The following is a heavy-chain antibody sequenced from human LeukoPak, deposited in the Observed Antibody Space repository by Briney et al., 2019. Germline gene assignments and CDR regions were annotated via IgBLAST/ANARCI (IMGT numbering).Heavy chain of an antibody. J-gene: IGHJ4*02. V-gene: IGHV4-30-4*01. CDR3: ARAAAGTNSWYYFDY. CDR1: GDSISSGDNY. D-gene: IGHD6-19*01. Sequence: NPSQTLSLTCTVSGDSISSGDNYWSWIRQPPGKGLEWIGYIHYSGSTYYNPSLKSRVIISGDMSKNQFSLTLNSLTAADSAMYYCARAAAGTNSWYYFDYWGQGTLVTVSS. CDR2: IHYSGST.